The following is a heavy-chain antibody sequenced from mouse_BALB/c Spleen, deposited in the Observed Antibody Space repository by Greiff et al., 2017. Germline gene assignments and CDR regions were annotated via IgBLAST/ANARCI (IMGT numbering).Heavy chain of an antibody. Sequence: VQLQQSGAELVRPGALVKLSCKASGFNIKDYYMHWVKQRPEQGLEWIGWIDPENGNTIYDPKFQGKASITADTSSNTAYLQLSSLTSEDTAVYCCAKCPKPGFDCGNYGDYAMDYWGQGTSVTVSS. CDR1: GFNIKDYY. CDR2: IDPENGNT. D-gene: IGHD2-1*01. CDR3: AKCPKPGFDCGNYGDYAMDY. J-gene: IGHJ4*01. V-gene: IGHV14-1*02.